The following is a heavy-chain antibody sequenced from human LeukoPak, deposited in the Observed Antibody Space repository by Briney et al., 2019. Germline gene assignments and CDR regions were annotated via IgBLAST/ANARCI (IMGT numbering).Heavy chain of an antibody. CDR1: GGSISSYY. D-gene: IGHD1-26*01. J-gene: IGHJ4*02. CDR2: IYYSGST. Sequence: SETLSHTCTVSGGSISSYYWSWIRQPPGKGLEWIGYIYYSGSTNYNPSLKSRVTISVDTSKNQFSLKLSSVTAADTAVYYCARRRDLYSGSYYPFDYWGQGTLVTVSS. CDR3: ARRRDLYSGSYYPFDY. V-gene: IGHV4-59*01.